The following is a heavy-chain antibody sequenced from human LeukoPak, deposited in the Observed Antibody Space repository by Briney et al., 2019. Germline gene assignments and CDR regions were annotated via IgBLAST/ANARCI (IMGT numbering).Heavy chain of an antibody. Sequence: PGGSLRLSCAASRLNFNNCAMTWVRQAPGKGLEWVSSISGSGGSTFYAHSVKGRFTVSRDNSKNTLYLQMNTLRAEDTAVYYCATRDYYDTSTTYLPLTDWGQGTLVTVSS. J-gene: IGHJ4*02. CDR1: RLNFNNCA. CDR2: ISGSGGST. CDR3: ATRDYYDTSTTYLPLTD. D-gene: IGHD2/OR15-2a*01. V-gene: IGHV3-23*01.